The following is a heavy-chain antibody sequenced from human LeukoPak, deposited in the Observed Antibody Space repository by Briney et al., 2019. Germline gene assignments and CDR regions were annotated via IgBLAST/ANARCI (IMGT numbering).Heavy chain of an antibody. CDR2: IRSKANSYAT. D-gene: IGHD6-19*01. CDR3: TRRAGSSGWPFDY. Sequence: GGSLRLSCAASGFTFSGSAMHWVRQASEKGLEWVGRIRSKANSYATAYAASVKGRFTISRDDSKNTAYLQMNSLKTEDTAVYYCTRRAGSSGWPFDYWGQGTLVTVSS. CDR1: GFTFSGSA. V-gene: IGHV3-73*01. J-gene: IGHJ4*02.